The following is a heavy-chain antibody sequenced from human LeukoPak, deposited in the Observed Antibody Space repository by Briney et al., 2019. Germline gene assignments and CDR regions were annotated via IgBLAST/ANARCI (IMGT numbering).Heavy chain of an antibody. Sequence: GGSLRLSCAASGFTFSSYAMSWVRQAPGKGLEWVSAISGSGGSTYYADSVKGRFTISRDNSKNTLYPQMNSLKIEDTALYYCATPILTYPDRAWGQATLGTVSP. D-gene: IGHD3-9*01. CDR2: ISGSGGST. V-gene: IGHV3-23*01. CDR1: GFTFSSYA. J-gene: IGHJ3*01. CDR3: ATPILTYPDRA.